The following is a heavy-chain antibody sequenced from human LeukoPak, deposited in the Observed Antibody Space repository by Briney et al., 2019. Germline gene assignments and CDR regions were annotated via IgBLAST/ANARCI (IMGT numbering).Heavy chain of an antibody. CDR2: INPNSGGT. Sequence: ASVKVSCKASGYTFTGYYMHWVRQAPGQGLEWMGWINPNSGGTNYAQKFQGRVIMTRDTSISTAYMELSRLRSDDTAVYYCARDRGYSSSSDSDYWGQGTLVTVSS. D-gene: IGHD6-6*01. CDR1: GYTFTGYY. J-gene: IGHJ4*02. CDR3: ARDRGYSSSSDSDY. V-gene: IGHV1-2*02.